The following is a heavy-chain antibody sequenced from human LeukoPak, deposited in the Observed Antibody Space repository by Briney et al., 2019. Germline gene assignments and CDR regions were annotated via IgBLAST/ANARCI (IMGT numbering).Heavy chain of an antibody. D-gene: IGHD2-21*02. Sequence: SVKVSCKASGGTFSSYAISWVRQAPGQGLEWMGRIIPILGIANYAQKFQGRVTITADKSTSTAYMELSSLRSEDTAVYYCARDNRDSVVTAIRSLDYYYYGMDVWGQGTTVTVSS. CDR2: IIPILGIA. J-gene: IGHJ6*02. V-gene: IGHV1-69*04. CDR1: GGTFSSYA. CDR3: ARDNRDSVVTAIRSLDYYYYGMDV.